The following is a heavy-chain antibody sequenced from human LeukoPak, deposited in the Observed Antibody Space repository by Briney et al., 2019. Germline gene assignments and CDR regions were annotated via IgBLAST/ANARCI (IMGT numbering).Heavy chain of an antibody. CDR3: ARLGDYYDSSGYFDAFDI. V-gene: IGHV4-39*01. CDR2: IYYGGST. CDR1: GGSISSYH. D-gene: IGHD3-22*01. Sequence: SETLSLTCTVSGGSISSYHWGWIRQPPGKGLEWIGTIYYGGSTYYNPPLKSRVTISVDTSKKQFSLKLTSVTAADAAVYYCARLGDYYDSSGYFDAFDIWGQGTMVTVFS. J-gene: IGHJ3*02.